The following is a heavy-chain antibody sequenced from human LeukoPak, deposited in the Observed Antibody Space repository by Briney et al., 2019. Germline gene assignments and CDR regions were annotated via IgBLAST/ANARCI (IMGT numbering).Heavy chain of an antibody. CDR2: INHSGST. Sequence: SETLSLTCAVYGGSFSGYYWNWNRQPPGKGLEWIREINHSGSTNCNPSLKTRVTISVDSSKNDFSLKLSSVTAADTAVFFFKRKTAYEILTGYYNERYFDYWGQGTLVTVSS. J-gene: IGHJ4*02. CDR3: KRKTAYEILTGYYNERYFDY. V-gene: IGHV4-34*01. CDR1: GGSFSGYY. D-gene: IGHD3-9*01.